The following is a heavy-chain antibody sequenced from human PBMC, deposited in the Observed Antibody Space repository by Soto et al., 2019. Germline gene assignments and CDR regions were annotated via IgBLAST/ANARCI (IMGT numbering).Heavy chain of an antibody. D-gene: IGHD3-3*01. CDR3: AKDVTDDFWSGDGMDV. V-gene: IGHV3-9*01. Sequence: EVQLVESGGGLVQPGRSLRLSCEASEFTFDDYAMHWVRQAPGKGLEWGSGISWNSNSIGYADSVKGRFTISRDNAKNPLYLQMNSLRAEDTALYYCAKDVTDDFWSGDGMDVWGQGTTVTVSS. CDR2: ISWNSNSI. CDR1: EFTFDDYA. J-gene: IGHJ6*02.